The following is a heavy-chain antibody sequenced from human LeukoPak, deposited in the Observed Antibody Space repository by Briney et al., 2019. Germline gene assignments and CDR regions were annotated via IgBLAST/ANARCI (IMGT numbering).Heavy chain of an antibody. Sequence: ASVKVSCKASGYTFTGYYMHWVRQAPGQGLEWMGWINPNSGGTNYAQKFQGRVTMTRDTSISTAYMELGRLRSDDTAVYYCARESVAGMMYNWFDPWGQGTLVTVSS. J-gene: IGHJ5*02. D-gene: IGHD6-19*01. CDR3: ARESVAGMMYNWFDP. V-gene: IGHV1-2*02. CDR1: GYTFTGYY. CDR2: INPNSGGT.